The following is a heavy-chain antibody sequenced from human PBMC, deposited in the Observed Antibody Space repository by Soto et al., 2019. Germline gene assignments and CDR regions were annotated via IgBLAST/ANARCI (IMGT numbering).Heavy chain of an antibody. J-gene: IGHJ4*02. CDR2: IRSKGYGRTT. CDR3: TRGLQGRETRPYYFDS. Sequence: EVQVVESGGGLVQPGRSLRLSCTPSGFNFANNAVTWVRQAPGKGLEWVGFIRSKGYGRTTEYSASVQGRFTISRDDSKSIAYLQMDSLTTEDTALYYCTRGLQGRETRPYYFDSWGQGTLVTVSS. CDR1: GFNFANNA. D-gene: IGHD1-1*01. V-gene: IGHV3-49*04.